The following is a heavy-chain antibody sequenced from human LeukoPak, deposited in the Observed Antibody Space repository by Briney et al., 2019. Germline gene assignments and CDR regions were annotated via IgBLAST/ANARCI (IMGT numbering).Heavy chain of an antibody. CDR3: ARDRGFSHVQLEDYYGMDV. J-gene: IGHJ6*04. Sequence: SVKVSCKASGGTFSSYAISWVRQAPGQGLEWMGGIIPIFGTANYAQKFQGRVTITADESTSTAYMELSSLRSEDTAVYYCARDRGFSHVQLEDYYGMDVWGKGTTVTVS. CDR1: GGTFSSYA. D-gene: IGHD1-1*01. V-gene: IGHV1-69*13. CDR2: IIPIFGTA.